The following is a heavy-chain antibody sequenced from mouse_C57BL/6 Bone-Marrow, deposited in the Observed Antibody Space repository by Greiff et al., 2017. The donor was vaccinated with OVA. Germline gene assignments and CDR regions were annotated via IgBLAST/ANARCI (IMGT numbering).Heavy chain of an antibody. CDR2: IDPSDSET. CDR1: GYTFTSYW. V-gene: IGHV1-52*01. CDR3: ARADGYYPSLDY. J-gene: IGHJ4*01. D-gene: IGHD2-3*01. Sequence: QVQLKQPGAELVRPGSSVKLSCKASGYTFTSYWMHWVKQRPIQGLEWIGNIDPSDSETHYNQKFKDKATLTVDKSSSTAYMQLSSLTSEDSVVYYCARADGYYPSLDYWGQGTSVTVSS.